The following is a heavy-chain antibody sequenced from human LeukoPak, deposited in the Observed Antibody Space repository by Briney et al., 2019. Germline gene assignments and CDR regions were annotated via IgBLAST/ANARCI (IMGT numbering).Heavy chain of an antibody. J-gene: IGHJ4*02. CDR2: IKEDGSEK. D-gene: IGHD3-22*01. CDR1: GFSFSTYW. Sequence: GGSVRLSCAASGFSFSTYWMSWVRQAPGKGLEWVANIKEDGSEKYYVDSVKGRFTISRDNAKNSLYLQMNSLRAEDTAVYYCARRYYDNFDYWGQGTLVTVSS. CDR3: ARRYYDNFDY. V-gene: IGHV3-7*01.